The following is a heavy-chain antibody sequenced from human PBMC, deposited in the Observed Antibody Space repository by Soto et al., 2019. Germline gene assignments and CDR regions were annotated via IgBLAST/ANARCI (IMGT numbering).Heavy chain of an antibody. D-gene: IGHD2-2*01. CDR1: GGSISSGGYY. J-gene: IGHJ5*02. CDR3: ARCSLVVVPAPGFDP. V-gene: IGHV4-31*03. CDR2: IYYSGTT. Sequence: CTVSGGSISSGGYYWSWIRQHPGKGLEWIGYIYYSGTTYYNPSLKSRVTISVDTSKNQFSLKLSSVSAADTALYYCARCSLVVVPAPGFDPWGQGTLVTVSS.